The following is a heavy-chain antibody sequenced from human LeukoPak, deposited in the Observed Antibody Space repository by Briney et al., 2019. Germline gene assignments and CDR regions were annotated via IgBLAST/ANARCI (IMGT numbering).Heavy chain of an antibody. CDR1: GGSISSYY. V-gene: IGHV4-59*12. Sequence: SETLSLTCTVSGGSISSYYWSWIRQPPGKGLEWIGYIYYSGSTNYNPSLKSRVIISVDTSKNQFSLKLSSVTAADTAVYYCAREDGYNAFDYWGQGTLVTVSS. J-gene: IGHJ4*02. CDR3: AREDGYNAFDY. D-gene: IGHD5-24*01. CDR2: IYYSGST.